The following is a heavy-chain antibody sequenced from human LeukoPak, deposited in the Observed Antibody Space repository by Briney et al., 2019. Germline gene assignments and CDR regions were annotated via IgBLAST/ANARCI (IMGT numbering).Heavy chain of an antibody. Sequence: GGSLRLSCAASGFTFSCYSMNWVRQAPGKGLEGVSSISSSSSYIYYADSVKGRFTISRDNAKNSLYLQMNSLRAEDTAVYYCARNLGSSGWYLPTDYWGQGTLVTVSS. CDR3: ARNLGSSGWYLPTDY. V-gene: IGHV3-21*01. CDR2: ISSSSSYI. J-gene: IGHJ4*02. D-gene: IGHD6-19*01. CDR1: GFTFSCYS.